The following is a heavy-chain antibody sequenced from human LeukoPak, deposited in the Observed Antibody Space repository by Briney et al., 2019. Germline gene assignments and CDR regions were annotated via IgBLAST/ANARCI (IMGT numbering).Heavy chain of an antibody. CDR1: GGSITSSNW. CDR2: INHSGST. CDR3: ARGGARVITGTTWGAFDI. J-gene: IGHJ3*02. V-gene: IGHV4-4*02. D-gene: IGHD1-7*01. Sequence: PSGTLSLTCAVSGGSITSSNWWTWVRQPPGKGLEWIGEINHSGSTNYNPSLKSRVTISVDTSKNQFSLKLSSVTAADTAVYYCARGGARVITGTTWGAFDIWGQGTMVTVSS.